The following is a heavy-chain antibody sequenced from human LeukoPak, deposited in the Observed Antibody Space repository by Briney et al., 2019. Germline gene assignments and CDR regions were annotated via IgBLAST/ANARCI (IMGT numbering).Heavy chain of an antibody. D-gene: IGHD3-10*01. J-gene: IGHJ4*02. CDR2: IIPIFGTA. Sequence: SVKVSCKASGGTFSSYAISWVRQAPGQGLEWMGGIIPIFGTANYAQKFQGRVTITADESTSTAYMELSSLRSEDTAVYYCARDLFRIGGMKSEGFDYWGQGTLVTVSS. CDR3: ARDLFRIGGMKSEGFDY. CDR1: GGTFSSYA. V-gene: IGHV1-69*13.